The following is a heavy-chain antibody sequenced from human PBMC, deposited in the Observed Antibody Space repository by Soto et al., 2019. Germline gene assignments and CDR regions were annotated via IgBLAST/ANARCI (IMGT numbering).Heavy chain of an antibody. CDR3: ARVMITFSGVYNWFDP. J-gene: IGHJ5*02. D-gene: IGHD3-16*01. CDR2: IIPFFGTA. V-gene: IGHV1-69*13. CDR1: GGTFSTFG. Sequence: SVKVSCKASGGTFSTFGISWVRQAPGQGLEWMGGIIPFFGTARYSQKFEDRITITADESTNTVYMDLSSLRSEDTAVYYCARVMITFSGVYNWFDPWGQGTLVTVSS.